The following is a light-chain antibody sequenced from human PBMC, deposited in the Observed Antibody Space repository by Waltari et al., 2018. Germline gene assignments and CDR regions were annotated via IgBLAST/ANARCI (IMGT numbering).Light chain of an antibody. CDR3: HQRSDWGT. CDR2: DTS. Sequence: EIVMTQSPATLPVSPGERATLSCRASQSISNYLAWYQQKRGQAPRLLLYDTSNRATGIPARCSGSGSGTEFTLTSSSLEPEDFAVYYCHQRSDWGTFGGGTKVEI. V-gene: IGKV3-11*01. J-gene: IGKJ4*01. CDR1: QSISNY.